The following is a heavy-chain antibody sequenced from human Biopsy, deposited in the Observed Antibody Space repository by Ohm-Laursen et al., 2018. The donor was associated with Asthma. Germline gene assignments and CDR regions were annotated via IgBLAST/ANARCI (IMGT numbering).Heavy chain of an antibody. J-gene: IGHJ6*02. Sequence: ASVKVSCKTSGYTFNSAGITWVRQAPGQGLEWMGWISVYNGNTKVAQKLQDRVTMITDTSTSTAYMELRGLRPDDTAVYFCARAVDYSHYYGIDVWGQGTTVTVS. CDR3: ARAVDYSHYYGIDV. CDR2: ISVYNGNT. D-gene: IGHD3-10*01. V-gene: IGHV1-18*01. CDR1: GYTFNSAG.